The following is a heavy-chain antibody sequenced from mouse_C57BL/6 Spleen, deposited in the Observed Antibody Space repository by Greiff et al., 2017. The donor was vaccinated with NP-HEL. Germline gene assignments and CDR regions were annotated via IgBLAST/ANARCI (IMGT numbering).Heavy chain of an antibody. D-gene: IGHD1-1*01. CDR2: IDPETGGT. Sequence: QVQLKQSGAELVRPGASVTLSCKASGYTFTDYEMHWVKQTPVHGLEWIGAIDPETGGTAYNQKFKGKAILTADKSSSTAYMELRSLTSEDSAVYYCTRSFCYGSSYGFAYWGQGTLVTVSA. CDR1: GYTFTDYE. V-gene: IGHV1-15*01. J-gene: IGHJ3*01. CDR3: TRSFCYGSSYGFAY.